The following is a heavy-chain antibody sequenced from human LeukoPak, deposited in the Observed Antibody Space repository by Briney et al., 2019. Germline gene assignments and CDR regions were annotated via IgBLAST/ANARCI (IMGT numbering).Heavy chain of an antibody. Sequence: SETLSLTCAVSGGSISSYYWSWIRQPPGKGVEWIGYIYYSGSTNYNPSLKSRVTISVDTSKNQFSLKLSSVTAADTAVYYCARVRGSYGPWYYFDYWGQGTLVTVSS. V-gene: IGHV4-59*01. J-gene: IGHJ4*02. CDR3: ARVRGSYGPWYYFDY. D-gene: IGHD5-18*01. CDR1: GGSISSYY. CDR2: IYYSGST.